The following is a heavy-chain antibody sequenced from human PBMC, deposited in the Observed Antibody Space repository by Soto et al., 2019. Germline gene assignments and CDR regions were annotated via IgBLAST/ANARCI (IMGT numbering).Heavy chain of an antibody. D-gene: IGHD3-3*01. V-gene: IGHV4-31*03. CDR1: GGSISSGGYY. Sequence: TLSLTCTVSGGSISSGGYYWSWIRQHPGKGLEGIGYIYYSGSTYYNPSLKSRVTISVDTSKNQFSLKLSSVTAAATAVYYCARDEITIFGVVNSPGYYYGMDVWGEGTTVT. CDR3: ARDEITIFGVVNSPGYYYGMDV. J-gene: IGHJ6*02. CDR2: IYYSGST.